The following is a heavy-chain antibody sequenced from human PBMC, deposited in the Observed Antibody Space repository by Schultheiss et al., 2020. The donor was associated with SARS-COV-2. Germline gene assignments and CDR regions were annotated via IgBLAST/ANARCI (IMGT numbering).Heavy chain of an antibody. CDR2: IWYDGSNK. CDR1: GFTCSNYW. J-gene: IGHJ6*02. V-gene: IGHV3-30*02. CDR3: AKDKGTGTTPGMDV. Sequence: GGSLRLSCAASGFTCSNYWMNWVRHAPGKGLEWVAVIWYDGSNKYYADSVKGRFTISRDNSKNTLYLQMNSLRAEDTAVYYCAKDKGTGTTPGMDVWGQGTTVTVSS. D-gene: IGHD1-1*01.